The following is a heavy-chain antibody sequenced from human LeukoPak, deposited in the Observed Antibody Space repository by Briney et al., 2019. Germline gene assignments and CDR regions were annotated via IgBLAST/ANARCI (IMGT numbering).Heavy chain of an antibody. CDR3: ARTSSFTLIRGLDQ. D-gene: IGHD3-10*01. CDR1: GFSLRISGMY. V-gene: IGHV2-70*11. J-gene: IGHJ4*02. CDR2: IDWDDDK. Sequence: SGPALVKPTQTLTLTCTFSGFSLRISGMYVTWIRQPPGKALGWLARIDWDDDKYYSTSLKTRLTISKDTSKNQVVLTMTNMDPVDTATYYCARTSSFTLIRGLDQWGQGTLVTVSS.